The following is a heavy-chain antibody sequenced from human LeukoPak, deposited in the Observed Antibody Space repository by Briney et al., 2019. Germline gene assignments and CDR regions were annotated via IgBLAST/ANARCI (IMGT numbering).Heavy chain of an antibody. CDR3: ARHSQATSNPLDY. D-gene: IGHD5-12*01. J-gene: IGHJ4*02. CDR1: GGSISSGDYY. V-gene: IGHV4-30-4*01. Sequence: SQTLSLTCTVSGGSISSGDYYWSWIRQPPGKGLEWIGYIHHSGSTYYYNPSLKSRVTMSVDTSKNQFSLKLSSVGAADTAVYYCARHSQATSNPLDYWGQGTLVTVSS. CDR2: IHHSGSTY.